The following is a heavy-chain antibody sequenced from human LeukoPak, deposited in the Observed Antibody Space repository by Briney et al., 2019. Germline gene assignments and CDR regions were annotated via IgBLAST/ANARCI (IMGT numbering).Heavy chain of an antibody. CDR3: ARRQTLSWFRYYYYYMDV. V-gene: IGHV3-33*01. J-gene: IGHJ6*03. D-gene: IGHD6-13*01. CDR1: GFTFSSYG. CDR2: IWYDGSNK. Sequence: GRSLRLSCAASGFTFSSYGMHWVRQAPGKGLEWVAVIWYDGSNKYYADSVKGRFTISRDNSKNTLYLQMNSLRAEDTAVYYCARRQTLSWFRYYYYYMDVWGKGTTVTVSS.